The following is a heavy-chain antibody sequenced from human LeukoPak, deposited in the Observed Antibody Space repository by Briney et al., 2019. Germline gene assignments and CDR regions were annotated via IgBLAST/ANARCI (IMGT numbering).Heavy chain of an antibody. CDR1: GFTFSSYW. J-gene: IGHJ4*02. CDR3: ARVGYYYGYDY. CDR2: INSDGSST. Sequence: GGSLRLSCTASGFTFSSYWMHWVRQAPGKGLVWVSRINSDGSSTSCADSVKGRFTISRDNAKNTLYLQMNSLRAEDTAVYYCARVGYYYGYDYWGQGTLVTVSS. D-gene: IGHD3-16*01. V-gene: IGHV3-74*01.